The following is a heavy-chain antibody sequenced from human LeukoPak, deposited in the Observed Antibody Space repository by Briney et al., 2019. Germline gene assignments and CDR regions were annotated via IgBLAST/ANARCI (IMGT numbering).Heavy chain of an antibody. Sequence: GGSLRLSCAASGFTFSNYLVHWVRQAPGKGLVWVSRINPDGSTINYADSVKGRFTISRDNAKNSLYLQMNSLRAEDTAVYFCARVSSGITHNDWGQGTLVTVSS. V-gene: IGHV3-74*01. CDR1: GFTFSNYL. J-gene: IGHJ4*02. CDR2: INPDGSTI. D-gene: IGHD3-10*01. CDR3: ARVSSGITHND.